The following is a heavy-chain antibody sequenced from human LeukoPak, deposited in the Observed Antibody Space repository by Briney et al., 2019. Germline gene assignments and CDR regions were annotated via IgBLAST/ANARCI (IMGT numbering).Heavy chain of an antibody. Sequence: SVKVSCKASGGTFSSYAFSWVRQAPGQGLEWMGRIIPILAIANYAQKFQGRVTITADKSTSTAYMELSSLRSDDTAVYYCARDRAYGYSTVWDFDYWGQGTLVTVSS. D-gene: IGHD6-19*01. CDR2: IIPILAIA. CDR1: GGTFSSYA. CDR3: ARDRAYGYSTVWDFDY. J-gene: IGHJ4*02. V-gene: IGHV1-69*04.